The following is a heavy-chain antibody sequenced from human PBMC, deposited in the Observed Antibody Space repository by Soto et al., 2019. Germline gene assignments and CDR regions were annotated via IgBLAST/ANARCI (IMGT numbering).Heavy chain of an antibody. D-gene: IGHD3-10*01. CDR3: AGYGSSLASYYYYGMDV. CDR1: GGSISSGDYY. V-gene: IGHV4-30-4*01. J-gene: IGHJ6*02. Sequence: SETLSLTCTVSGGSISSGDYYWSWIRQPPGKGLEWIGYIYYSGSTYYNPSLKSRVTISVDTSKNQFSLKLSSVTAADTAVYYCAGYGSSLASYYYYGMDVWGQGTTVTVS. CDR2: IYYSGST.